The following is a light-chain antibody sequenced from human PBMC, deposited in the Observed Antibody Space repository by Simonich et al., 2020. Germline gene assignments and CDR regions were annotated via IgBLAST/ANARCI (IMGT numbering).Light chain of an antibody. CDR2: WAS. Sequence: DIVMTQSPDSLAVSLGERATINCKSSQSVLYSSHNKNYLACYQQKPGQPPKLLIYWASTRESGVPDRFSGSGSGTDFTLTISSLQAEDVAVYYCQQYYSTPWTFGQGTKVEIK. CDR1: QSVLYSSHNKNY. V-gene: IGKV4-1*01. J-gene: IGKJ1*01. CDR3: QQYYSTPWT.